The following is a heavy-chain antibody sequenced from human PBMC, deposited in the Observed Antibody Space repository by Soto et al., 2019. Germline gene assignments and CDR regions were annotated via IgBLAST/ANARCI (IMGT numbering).Heavy chain of an antibody. CDR2: ISGSGGST. V-gene: IGHV3-23*01. CDR3: ANQLVLAKTYLYYYYMDV. Sequence: GGSLRLSCAASGFTFSSYAMSWVRQAPGKGLEWVSAISGSGGSTYYADSVKGRFTISRDNSKNTLYLQMNSLRAEDTAVYYCANQLVLAKTYLYYYYMDVWGKGTTVTVSS. D-gene: IGHD6-13*01. CDR1: GFTFSSYA. J-gene: IGHJ6*03.